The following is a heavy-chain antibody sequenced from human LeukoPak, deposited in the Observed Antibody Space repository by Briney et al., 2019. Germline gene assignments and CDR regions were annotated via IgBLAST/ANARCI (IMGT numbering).Heavy chain of an antibody. CDR3: ARGYPGSYDY. Sequence: PGGSLRLSCTASGFTFSSYSLNWVRQAPGKGLEWVSSVSTGSNYIYYADSVKGRFTISRDNAKNSLYLQMNSLRAEDTAVYYCARGYPGSYDYWGQGTLVTVSS. CDR2: VSTGSNYI. CDR1: GFTFSSYS. J-gene: IGHJ4*02. D-gene: IGHD3-10*01. V-gene: IGHV3-21*01.